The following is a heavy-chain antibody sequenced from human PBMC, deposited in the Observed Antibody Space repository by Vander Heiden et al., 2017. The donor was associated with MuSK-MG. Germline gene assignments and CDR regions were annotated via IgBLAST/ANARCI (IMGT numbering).Heavy chain of an antibody. CDR2: ISYDGSNK. CDR3: ARDGDSSGYYPDY. CDR1: GLPFSSYA. Sequence: QVQLVESGGGVVQPGRSLRLSCAAGGLPFSSYAMHWVRQAPGKGLEWVAVISYDGSNKYYADSVKGRFTISRDNSKNTLYLQMNSLRAEATAVYYCARDGDSSGYYPDYWGQGTLVTLSS. J-gene: IGHJ4*02. V-gene: IGHV3-30-3*01. D-gene: IGHD3-22*01.